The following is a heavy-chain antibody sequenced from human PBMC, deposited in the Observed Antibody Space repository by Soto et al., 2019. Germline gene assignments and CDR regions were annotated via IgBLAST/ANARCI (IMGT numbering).Heavy chain of an antibody. CDR1: GFTFSDYY. D-gene: IGHD3-10*01. J-gene: IGHJ4*02. Sequence: GGSLRLSCAASGFTFSDYYMSWIRQAPGKGLEWVSNINHDGSEKYYVDSVKGRFTISRDNAKNSLYLQMNSLRAEDTAVYYCARGAVRYGSGSYFVYWGQGTLVTVSS. CDR2: INHDGSEK. V-gene: IGHV3-7*05. CDR3: ARGAVRYGSGSYFVY.